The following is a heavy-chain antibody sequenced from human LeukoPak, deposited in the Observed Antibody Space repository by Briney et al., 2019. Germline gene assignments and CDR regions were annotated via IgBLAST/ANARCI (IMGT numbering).Heavy chain of an antibody. Sequence: PGGSLRLSCAASGFTFSSYSMNWVRQAPGKGLEWVSAISGSGGSTYCADSVKGRFTISRDNSKNTLYLQMNSLRAEDTAVYYCAKGTLPYYYGSGSYMDYWGQGTLVTVSS. D-gene: IGHD3-10*01. CDR3: AKGTLPYYYGSGSYMDY. CDR1: GFTFSSYS. CDR2: ISGSGGST. V-gene: IGHV3-23*01. J-gene: IGHJ4*02.